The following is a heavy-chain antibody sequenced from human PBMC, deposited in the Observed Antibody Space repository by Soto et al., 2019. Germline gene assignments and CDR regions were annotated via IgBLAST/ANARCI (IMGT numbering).Heavy chain of an antibody. CDR3: ARGPGIAAAGTPQRVGPGLY. CDR2: INHSGST. D-gene: IGHD6-13*01. CDR1: GGSFSDYY. V-gene: IGHV4-34*01. J-gene: IGHJ4*02. Sequence: SETLSLTCSVYGGSFSDYYWSWIRQPPGKGLEWIGEINHSGSTNYNPSLKSRVTISVHTSKNQFSLKLSSVTAADTAVYYCARGPGIAAAGTPQRVGPGLYWGQGTLVTVSS.